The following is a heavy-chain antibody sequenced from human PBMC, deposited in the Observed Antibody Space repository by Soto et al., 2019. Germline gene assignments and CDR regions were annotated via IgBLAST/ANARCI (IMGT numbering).Heavy chain of an antibody. J-gene: IGHJ2*01. CDR3: ARDLTTVNWYFDL. V-gene: IGHV3-21*01. D-gene: IGHD4-17*01. CDR2: ISSSSSYI. Sequence: EVQLVESGGGLVKPGGSLRLSCAASGFTFSSYSMNWVRQAPGKGLEWVSSISSSSSYIYYADSVKGRFTISRDNAKNSLYLQMNSLRAEDTAVYYCARDLTTVNWYFDLWGRGTLVTVSS. CDR1: GFTFSSYS.